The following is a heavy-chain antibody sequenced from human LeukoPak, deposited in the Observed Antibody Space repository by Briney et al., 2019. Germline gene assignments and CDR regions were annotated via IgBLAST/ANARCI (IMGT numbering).Heavy chain of an antibody. CDR1: GYTFTSYG. Sequence: ASVKVSCKASGYTFTSYGISWVRQAPGQGLEWMGWISAYNGNTNYAQKLQGRVTMTRDTSTSTVYMELSSLRSEDTAVYYCARSSGYYGMDVWGQGTTVTVSS. J-gene: IGHJ6*02. CDR3: ARSSGYYGMDV. CDR2: ISAYNGNT. V-gene: IGHV1-18*01. D-gene: IGHD3-10*01.